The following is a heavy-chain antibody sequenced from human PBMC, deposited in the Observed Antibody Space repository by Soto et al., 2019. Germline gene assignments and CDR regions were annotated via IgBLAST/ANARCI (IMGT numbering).Heavy chain of an antibody. CDR3: AKGQSRSSGWFDP. J-gene: IGHJ5*02. CDR1: GFTFANFA. D-gene: IGHD6-6*01. Sequence: EVQLLESGGGLVQPGGSLRLSCAASGFTFANFALSWVRQAPGKGLEWVSAISGSGGGTYYADSVKGRFAISRDNSKNTLSLQMNSPRAEDTALYYCAKGQSRSSGWFDPWGQGTLVIVSS. CDR2: ISGSGGGT. V-gene: IGHV3-23*01.